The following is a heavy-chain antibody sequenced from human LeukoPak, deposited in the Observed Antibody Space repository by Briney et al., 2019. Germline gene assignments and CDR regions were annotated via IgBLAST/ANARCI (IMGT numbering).Heavy chain of an antibody. D-gene: IGHD6-13*01. Sequence: SETLSLTCAVYGGSFSGYYWSWIRQPPGKGLEWIGEINHSGSTNYNPSLKSRVTISVDTSKNQFSLKLSSVTAADTAVYYCARGPGIAAAGPFDYWGQGTLVTVSP. V-gene: IGHV4-34*01. CDR2: INHSGST. J-gene: IGHJ4*02. CDR1: GGSFSGYY. CDR3: ARGPGIAAAGPFDY.